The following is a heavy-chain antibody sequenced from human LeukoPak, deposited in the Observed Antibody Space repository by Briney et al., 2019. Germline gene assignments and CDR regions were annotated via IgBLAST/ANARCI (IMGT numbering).Heavy chain of an antibody. Sequence: SETLSLTCTVSGGSISNINYYWGWIRQPPGKGLEWIGSIDYSGSTYYNPSLKSRVSISVDTSKNQFSLKLSSVTAADTAVYFCARHRDCSSSSCYGGYYYAMDVWGHGTTVTVSS. CDR1: GGSISNINYY. CDR3: ARHRDCSSSSCYGGYYYAMDV. J-gene: IGHJ6*01. V-gene: IGHV4-39*01. CDR2: IDYSGST. D-gene: IGHD2-2*01.